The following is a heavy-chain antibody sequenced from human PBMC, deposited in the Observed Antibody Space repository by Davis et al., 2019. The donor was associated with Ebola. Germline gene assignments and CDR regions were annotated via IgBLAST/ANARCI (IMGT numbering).Heavy chain of an antibody. D-gene: IGHD3-16*01. CDR2: LSYDGSNK. CDR1: GFTFSNAW. CDR3: AKVGGVRSRQT. V-gene: IGHV3-30*18. J-gene: IGHJ5*02. Sequence: GESLKISCAASGFTFSNAWMNWVRQAPGKGLEWVAVLSYDGSNKYYADSVKGRFTISRDNSKNTLYLQMNSLRAEDTAVYYCAKVGGVRSRQTWGQGTLVTVSS.